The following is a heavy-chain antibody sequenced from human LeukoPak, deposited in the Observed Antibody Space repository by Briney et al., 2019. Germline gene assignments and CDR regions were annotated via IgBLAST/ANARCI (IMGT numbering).Heavy chain of an antibody. CDR3: SRFRYFDWPPGLDY. Sequence: SETLSLTCTVSGGSISSSSYYWGWIRQPPGKGLEWIGSIYYSGSTYYNPSLKSRVTISVDTSKNQFSLKLSSVPAADSAVYYCSRFRYFDWPPGLDYWGQGTLVTVSS. CDR2: IYYSGST. CDR1: GGSISSSSYY. J-gene: IGHJ4*02. V-gene: IGHV4-39*01. D-gene: IGHD3-9*01.